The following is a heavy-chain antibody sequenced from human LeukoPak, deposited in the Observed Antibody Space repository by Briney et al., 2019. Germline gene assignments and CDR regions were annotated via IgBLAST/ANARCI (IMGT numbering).Heavy chain of an antibody. V-gene: IGHV4-39*01. J-gene: IGHJ4*02. CDR3: ARGLLRYFGD. CDR1: GGSISSSSYY. D-gene: IGHD3-9*01. Sequence: SETLSLTCTVSGGSISSSSYYWGWIRQPPGKGLEWIGSIYYSGCTYYNPSLQSRVTISVDTSKNQFSLKLSSVTAADTAVYYCARGLLRYFGDWGQGTLVTVSS. CDR2: IYYSGCT.